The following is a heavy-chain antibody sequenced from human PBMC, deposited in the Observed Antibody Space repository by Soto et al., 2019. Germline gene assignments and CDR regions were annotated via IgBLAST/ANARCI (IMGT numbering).Heavy chain of an antibody. CDR3: TRQGDIVATIFNY. V-gene: IGHV3-73*01. J-gene: IGHJ4*02. CDR2: IRSKANSYAT. Sequence: EVQLVESGGGLVQPGGSLKLSCAASGFTFSGSAMHWVRQASGKGLEWVGRIRSKANSYATAYAASVKGRFTISRDDSKNTAYLQMNSLKTEDTAVYYCTRQGDIVATIFNYWGQGTLVTVSS. CDR1: GFTFSGSA. D-gene: IGHD5-12*01.